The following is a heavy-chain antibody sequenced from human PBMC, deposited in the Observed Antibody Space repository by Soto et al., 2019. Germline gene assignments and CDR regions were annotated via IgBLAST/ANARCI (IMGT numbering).Heavy chain of an antibody. CDR2: IRSKAYGGST. CDR3: TRAQRWLQLNYFDY. Sequence: SLRLSCTVSGFSFGDSAMSWVRQVPGEGLEWVGFIRSKAYGGSTEYAASVRGRFSISRDDSKSIAYLQMNGLKTEDTAVYYCTRAQRWLQLNYFDYWGQGTMVTVSS. CDR1: GFSFGDSA. D-gene: IGHD1-1*01. J-gene: IGHJ4*02. V-gene: IGHV3-49*04.